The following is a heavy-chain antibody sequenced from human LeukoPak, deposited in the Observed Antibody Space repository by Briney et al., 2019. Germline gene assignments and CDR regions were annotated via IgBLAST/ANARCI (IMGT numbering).Heavy chain of an antibody. CDR1: ECTFTSYA. J-gene: IGHJ4*02. V-gene: IGHV3-23*01. Sequence: PGGPLRLSCAASECTFTSYAMYWGRKAPGKGQGLVSGFIGSGGSPHYADSVKGRFTISRDHSQEIEYMQLDSLRVEDTALYYCGNTTVGYSSRPYPGWAVDYWGQGALVTVSS. CDR2: FIGSGGSP. CDR3: GNTTVGYSSRPYPGWAVDY. D-gene: IGHD2-15*01.